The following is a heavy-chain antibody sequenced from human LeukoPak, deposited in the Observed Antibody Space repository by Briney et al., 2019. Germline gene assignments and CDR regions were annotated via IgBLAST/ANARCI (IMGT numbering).Heavy chain of an antibody. CDR3: ARKAAAGYFFDY. Sequence: SETLSLTCSVSGASISSSYWSWIRQPPGKGLEWIGNIYYSGSPNYNPSLKSPVTISVDTSKNQFSLKVSSVTAADTAVYYCARKAAAGYFFDYWGQGTLVTVSS. D-gene: IGHD6-13*01. J-gene: IGHJ4*02. CDR2: IYYSGSP. V-gene: IGHV4-59*01. CDR1: GASISSSY.